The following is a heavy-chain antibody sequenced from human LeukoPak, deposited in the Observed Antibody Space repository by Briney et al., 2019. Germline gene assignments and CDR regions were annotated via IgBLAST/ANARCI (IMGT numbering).Heavy chain of an antibody. CDR1: GFTFSSYG. CDR2: IGYDGSNK. J-gene: IGHJ4*02. Sequence: GGSLRLSCAASGFTFSSYGMHWVRQAPGKGLEWVAFIGYDGSNKYYADSVKGRFTISRDNSKNTLYLQMNSLRAEDTAVYYCATGETSPSMDYWGQGTLVTVSS. CDR3: ATGETSPSMDY. V-gene: IGHV3-30*02.